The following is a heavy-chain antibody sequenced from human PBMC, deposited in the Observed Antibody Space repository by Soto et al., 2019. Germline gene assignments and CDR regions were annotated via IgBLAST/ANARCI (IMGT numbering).Heavy chain of an antibody. CDR2: ISTSDTII. D-gene: IGHD3-22*01. CDR3: ARDRGYYDSSGYCDY. Sequence: PGGSLRLSCEASGFTFSDYYMSWTRQAPGKGLEWVSYISTSDTIIYSADSVKGRFTISRGNAKNSLYLQMNNLRAEDTAVYYCARDRGYYDSSGYCDYWGQGTRVTVYS. V-gene: IGHV3-11*01. CDR1: GFTFSDYY. J-gene: IGHJ4*02.